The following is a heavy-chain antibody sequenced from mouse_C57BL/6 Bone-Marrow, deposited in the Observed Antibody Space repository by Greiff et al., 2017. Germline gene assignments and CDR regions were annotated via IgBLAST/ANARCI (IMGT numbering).Heavy chain of an antibody. J-gene: IGHJ3*01. CDR1: GFTFSSYG. Sequence: EVQLVESGGDLVKPGGSLKLSCAASGFTFSSYGMSWVRQTPDKRLEWVATISSGGSYTYYPDSVQGRFPISRDNAKNTLYLQMSSLKSEDTAMYCCARRGRGAWFAYWGQGTLVTVSA. CDR2: ISSGGSYT. V-gene: IGHV5-6*01. CDR3: ARRGRGAWFAY.